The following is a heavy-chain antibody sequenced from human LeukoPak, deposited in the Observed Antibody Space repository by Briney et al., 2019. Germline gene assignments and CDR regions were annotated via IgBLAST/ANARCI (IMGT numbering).Heavy chain of an antibody. Sequence: PGGSLRLSCVASGFTFKNSWMNWVRQAPGKGLVCVSRMDADGSNTHYVDSVKGRFTISRDNAKDTLYLQMNSLRAEDTAVYYCARDPDSSSWYSDNWFDPWGQGTLVTVSS. D-gene: IGHD6-13*01. CDR2: MDADGSNT. CDR1: GFTFKNSW. J-gene: IGHJ5*02. V-gene: IGHV3-74*01. CDR3: ARDPDSSSWYSDNWFDP.